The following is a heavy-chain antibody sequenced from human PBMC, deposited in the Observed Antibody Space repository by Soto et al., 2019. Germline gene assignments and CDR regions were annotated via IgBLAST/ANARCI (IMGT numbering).Heavy chain of an antibody. D-gene: IGHD2-15*01. Sequence: EVQLVESGGGLVQPGGSLRLSCSASGFTVSSSYINWVRQAPGKGLEWVSTFYSGGKTYYADSVKGRFTISRHSSENTLYLQMNSLRSEDTAVYYCARAGQYCTTGTCYPASMGVSGEGTTVTVSS. V-gene: IGHV3-53*04. CDR2: FYSGGKT. CDR3: ARAGQYCTTGTCYPASMGV. J-gene: IGHJ6*02. CDR1: GFTVSSSY.